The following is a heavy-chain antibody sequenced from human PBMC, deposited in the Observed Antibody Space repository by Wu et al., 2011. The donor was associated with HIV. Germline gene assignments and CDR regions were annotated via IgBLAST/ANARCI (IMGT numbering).Heavy chain of an antibody. J-gene: IGHJ6*02. CDR3: GTSMRSGWYYYFYGIDV. CDR1: GGTFSDSA. V-gene: IGHV1-69*05. CDR2: IIPMFSRT. D-gene: IGHD3-3*01. Sequence: QVQLVQSGAEVKKPGSSVKVSCKASGGTFSDSAISWVRQAPGQGLEWMGGIIPMFSRTKYAQKFEGRVSITTDKSTTTAYMELTNLKSEDTAVFYCGTSMRSGWYYYFYGIDVWGQGTTVTVSS.